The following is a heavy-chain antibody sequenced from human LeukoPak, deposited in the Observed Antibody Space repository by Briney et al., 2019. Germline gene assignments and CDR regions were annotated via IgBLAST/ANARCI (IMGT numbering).Heavy chain of an antibody. CDR3: ASLALMGIAADDYFDY. V-gene: IGHV3-7*05. D-gene: IGHD6-13*01. J-gene: IGHJ4*02. CDR1: GFTFSSYW. CDR2: IKQDGSEK. Sequence: PGGSLRLSCAASGFTFSSYWMSWVRQAPGKGLEWVAIIKQDGSEKYYVDSVKGRFTISRDNAKNSLYLQMNSLRAEDTAVYYCASLALMGIAADDYFDYWGQGTLVTVSS.